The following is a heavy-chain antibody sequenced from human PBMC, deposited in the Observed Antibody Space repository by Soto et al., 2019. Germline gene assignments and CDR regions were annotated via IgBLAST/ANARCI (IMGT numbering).Heavy chain of an antibody. D-gene: IGHD3-16*01. Sequence: GGSLRLSCVASGFDFRSYEMNWVRQSPGKGLEWVSSISSSSSYIYYADSVKGRSTISRDNAKNSLYLQMNSLRAEDTAVYYCARTGTFRDYYYGMDVWGQGTTVTVSS. CDR1: GFDFRSYE. CDR2: ISSSSSYI. CDR3: ARTGTFRDYYYGMDV. V-gene: IGHV3-21*01. J-gene: IGHJ6*02.